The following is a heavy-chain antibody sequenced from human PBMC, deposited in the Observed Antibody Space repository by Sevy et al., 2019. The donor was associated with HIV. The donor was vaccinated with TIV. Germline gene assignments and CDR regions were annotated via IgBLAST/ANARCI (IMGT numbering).Heavy chain of an antibody. CDR1: GFTFSSYS. CDR2: ISSSSTI. D-gene: IGHD3-3*01. J-gene: IGHJ3*02. V-gene: IGHV3-48*01. Sequence: GGSLRLSCAASGFTFSSYSMNWVRQAPGKGLEWVSYISSSSTIYYADSVKGRFTISRDNAKNSLYLQMNSLRAEDTAVYYCARKAARKIRRIFGVDLTNHAFDIWGQGTMVTVSS. CDR3: ARKAARKIRRIFGVDLTNHAFDI.